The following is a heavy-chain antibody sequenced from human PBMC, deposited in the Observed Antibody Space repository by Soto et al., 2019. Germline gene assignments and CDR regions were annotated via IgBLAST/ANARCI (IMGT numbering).Heavy chain of an antibody. V-gene: IGHV5-51*01. J-gene: IGHJ5*01. CDR3: ARQSLSSSAFDF. D-gene: IGHD6-25*01. CDR1: GYSFLNYW. CDR2: VYPGDSDT. Sequence: GASLKIPCQVSGYSFLNYWIGRVRQMPGKGLEWMGNVYPGDSDTDYSPSFQGQVTISADRSISTTYLQWSSLQPSDPAIYYCARQSLSSSAFDFWGQGTLVTVSS.